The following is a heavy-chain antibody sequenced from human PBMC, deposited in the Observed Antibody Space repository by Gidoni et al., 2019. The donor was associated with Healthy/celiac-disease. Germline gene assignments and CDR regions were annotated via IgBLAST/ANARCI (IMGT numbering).Heavy chain of an antibody. Sequence: EVQLVESGGGLVQPGRSLRLSCTASGFTFGDYAMSWFRQAPGKGLEWVGFIRSKAYGGTTEYAASVKGRFTISRDDSKSIAYLQMNSLKTEDTAVYYCTRDRYYYDSSGLSGPPPDEGGGQGTLVTVSS. J-gene: IGHJ4*02. D-gene: IGHD3-22*01. CDR2: IRSKAYGGTT. CDR3: TRDRYYYDSSGLSGPPPDEG. V-gene: IGHV3-49*03. CDR1: GFTFGDYA.